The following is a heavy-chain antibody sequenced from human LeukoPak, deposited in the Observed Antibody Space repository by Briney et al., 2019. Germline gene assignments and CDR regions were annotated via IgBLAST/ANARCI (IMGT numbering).Heavy chain of an antibody. J-gene: IGHJ6*02. Sequence: ASVKVSCKASGYTFTSYYMHWVRQAPGQGLEWMGIINPSGGSTSYAQKFQGRVTMTRDTSTSTVYMELSSLRSEDTAVYYCARVFSGNSDDYYYGMDVWGRGTTVTVSS. CDR2: INPSGGST. CDR3: ARVFSGNSDDYYYGMDV. D-gene: IGHD4-23*01. CDR1: GYTFTSYY. V-gene: IGHV1-46*01.